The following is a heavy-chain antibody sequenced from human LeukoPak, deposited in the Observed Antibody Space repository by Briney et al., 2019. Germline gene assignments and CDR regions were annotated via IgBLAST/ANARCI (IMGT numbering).Heavy chain of an antibody. D-gene: IGHD3-10*01. CDR2: IPYDGSNK. CDR1: GFTFNNYG. Sequence: QPGGSLRLSCAASGFTFNNYGMHWVRQAPGKGPEWVAFIPYDGSNKYYADSVKGRFTISRDNSKNTLYLQMNSLRAEDTAVYYCAKDEYYYGSVTSTFDFWGQGTMVTVSS. CDR3: AKDEYYYGSVTSTFDF. J-gene: IGHJ3*01. V-gene: IGHV3-30*02.